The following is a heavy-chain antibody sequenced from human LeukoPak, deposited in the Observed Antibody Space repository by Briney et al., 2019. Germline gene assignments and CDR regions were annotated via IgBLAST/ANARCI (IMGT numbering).Heavy chain of an antibody. J-gene: IGHJ4*02. CDR3: ARVGTRAMAGPIDY. D-gene: IGHD5-18*01. Sequence: SETLSLTCTVSGGSISSYYWSWIRQPAGKGLEWIGRIYTSGSTNYNPSLKSRVTISVDTSKNQFSLKLSSVTAADTAVYYCARVGTRAMAGPIDYWGQGTLVTVSS. V-gene: IGHV4-4*07. CDR1: GGSISSYY. CDR2: IYTSGST.